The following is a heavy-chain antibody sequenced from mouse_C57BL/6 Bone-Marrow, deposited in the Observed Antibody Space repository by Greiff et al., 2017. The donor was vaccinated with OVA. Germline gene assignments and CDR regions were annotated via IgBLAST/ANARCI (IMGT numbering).Heavy chain of an antibody. CDR1: RYKFTSYG. Sequence: RYKFTSYGISWVKQRTGQGLEWIGEIYPRSGNTYYNEKFKGKATLTADKSSSTAYMELRSLTSEDSAVYFCARGNGYWGQGTTLTVSS. V-gene: IGHV1-81*01. CDR3: ARGNGY. CDR2: IYPRSGNT. D-gene: IGHD2-1*01. J-gene: IGHJ2*01.